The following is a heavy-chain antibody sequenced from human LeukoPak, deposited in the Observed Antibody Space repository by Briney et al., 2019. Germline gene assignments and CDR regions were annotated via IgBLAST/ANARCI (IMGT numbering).Heavy chain of an antibody. CDR1: RYTFTSYY. V-gene: IGHV1-46*01. CDR2: INPSGGST. D-gene: IGHD5-12*01. J-gene: IGHJ4*02. Sequence: GASVKDSCKASRYTFTSYYIHGVRQAPGQGLEWMGIINPSGGSTGHAEKFQGRFTMPRDTSTSTVYMELSSLRSDDKAVYYCPRHRTICPFWAPVDTTIPFDYWGQGTLVTVSS. CDR3: PRHRTICPFWAPVDTTIPFDY.